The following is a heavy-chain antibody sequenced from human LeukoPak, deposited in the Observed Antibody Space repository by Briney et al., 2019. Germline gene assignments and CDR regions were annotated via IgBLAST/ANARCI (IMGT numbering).Heavy chain of an antibody. V-gene: IGHV3-23*05. D-gene: IGHD5-18*01. CDR3: AKGDTGVIRRYYLDS. Sequence: PGGSLRLSCAASGFTFSNYGMNWVRQAPGKGLEWVSVTDTSGVITYYTDSVKGRFTISRDNSKNTLNLQMDSLRVEDTAVYYCAKGDTGVIRRYYLDSWGQGILVTVSS. J-gene: IGHJ4*02. CDR1: GFTFSNYG. CDR2: TDTSGVIT.